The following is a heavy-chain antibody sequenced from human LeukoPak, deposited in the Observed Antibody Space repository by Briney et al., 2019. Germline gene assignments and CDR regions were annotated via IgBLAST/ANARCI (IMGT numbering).Heavy chain of an antibody. Sequence: SGPTLVNPTQTLTLTCTFSGFSLNTFRAGVGWFRQPPGKALEWLGIIYWNDDERYNTSLRSRLTITKDTSKNQVVLILTNMDPVDTATYFCAHTYQINRVLGFEYCGEGTPVTVSS. D-gene: IGHD2/OR15-2a*01. V-gene: IGHV2-5*01. CDR2: IYWNDDE. J-gene: IGHJ4*02. CDR3: AHTYQINRVLGFEY. CDR1: GFSLNTFRAG.